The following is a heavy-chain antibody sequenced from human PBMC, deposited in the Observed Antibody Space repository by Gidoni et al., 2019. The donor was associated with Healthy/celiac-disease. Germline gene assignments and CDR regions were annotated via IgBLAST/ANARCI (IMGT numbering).Heavy chain of an antibody. V-gene: IGHV4-31*03. CDR1: GGSISSGVYY. J-gene: IGHJ4*02. CDR3: ARVGVGTMVRGDEYDFDY. CDR2: IYYSGST. D-gene: IGHD3-10*01. Sequence: QVQLQESGPGLVKPSQTLSLTCTVSGGSISSGVYYWSWIRQHPGKGLEWIWYIYYSGSTYYNPSLKSRVTISVDTSKNQFSLKLSSVTAADTAVYYCARVGVGTMVRGDEYDFDYWGQGTLVTVSS.